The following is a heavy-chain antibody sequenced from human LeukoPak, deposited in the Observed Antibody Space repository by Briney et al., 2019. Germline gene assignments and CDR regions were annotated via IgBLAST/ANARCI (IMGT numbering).Heavy chain of an antibody. CDR1: GFTFSSYA. Sequence: GGTLRLSCAASGFTFSSYAMNWVRQAPGKGLEWVSAIGGSGGSTYYADSVKGRFTISRDNSKNTLYLQMNSLRAEDTAVYYCAKALMTTVTTAAVNAFDIWGQGTMVTVSS. CDR2: IGGSGGST. V-gene: IGHV3-23*01. J-gene: IGHJ3*02. CDR3: AKALMTTVTTAAVNAFDI. D-gene: IGHD4-17*01.